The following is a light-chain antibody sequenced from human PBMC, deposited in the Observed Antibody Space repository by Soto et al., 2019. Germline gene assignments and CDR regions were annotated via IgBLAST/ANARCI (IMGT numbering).Light chain of an antibody. CDR2: GAS. J-gene: IGKJ1*01. Sequence: EIVLTQSPGTLSLSPGERATLSCRASQSVSSSFLAWYQQKPGQAPSLLIYGASSRATGIPDRFSGSGSGTDFTLTISRLEPEDFAVYYCQQYGSSRAFGQGTKGDIK. CDR1: QSVSSSF. V-gene: IGKV3-20*01. CDR3: QQYGSSRA.